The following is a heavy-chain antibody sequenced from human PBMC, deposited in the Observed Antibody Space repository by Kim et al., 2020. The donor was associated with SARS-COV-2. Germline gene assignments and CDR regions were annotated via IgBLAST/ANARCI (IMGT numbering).Heavy chain of an antibody. V-gene: IGHV1-3*01. J-gene: IGHJ4*02. Sequence: KFQGRVTLTRDTPARTAYMELSSLRSEDTAVYYCARDSVTIFGVAPFDYWGQGTLVTVSS. CDR3: ARDSVTIFGVAPFDY. D-gene: IGHD3-3*01.